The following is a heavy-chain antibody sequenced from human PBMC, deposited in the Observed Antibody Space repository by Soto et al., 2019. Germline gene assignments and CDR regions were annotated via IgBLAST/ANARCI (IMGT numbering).Heavy chain of an antibody. D-gene: IGHD3-10*02. CDR2: IRSSGGST. Sequence: KGLEWVSAIRSSGGSTYDAASVQGRFTISRDNSKNTLYLQMNSLRAEDTAVFFFFQAEDGIRDVRSVSAFLLNRSSDL. J-gene: IGHJ2*01. V-gene: IGHV3-23*01. CDR3: FQAEDGIRDVRSVSAFLLNRSSDL.